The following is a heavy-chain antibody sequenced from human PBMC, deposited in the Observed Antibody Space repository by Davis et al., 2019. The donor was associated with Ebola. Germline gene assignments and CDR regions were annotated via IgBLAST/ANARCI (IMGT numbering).Heavy chain of an antibody. CDR1: GYTFTSYY. D-gene: IGHD3-9*01. Sequence: ASVKVSCKASGYTFTSYYMHWVRQAPGQGLEWMGIINPSGGSTSYAQKFQGRVTMTRDTSTSTVYMELSSLRSEDTAVYYCARAIVELRYFDWTLDYWGQGTLVTVSS. CDR2: INPSGGST. V-gene: IGHV1-46*01. J-gene: IGHJ4*02. CDR3: ARAIVELRYFDWTLDY.